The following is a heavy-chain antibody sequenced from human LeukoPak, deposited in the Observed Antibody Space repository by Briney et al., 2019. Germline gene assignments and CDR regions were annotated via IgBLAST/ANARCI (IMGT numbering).Heavy chain of an antibody. Sequence: QPGGSLRLSCAASGFTFSSYWMHWVRQAPGKGLVWVSRINSDGSSTSYADSVKGRFTISRDNSKNTVYLQMNSLRVEDTAVYYCARDISTYYSFDYWGQGTQVTVSS. D-gene: IGHD2/OR15-2a*01. CDR1: GFTFSSYW. CDR2: INSDGSST. CDR3: ARDISTYYSFDY. V-gene: IGHV3-74*01. J-gene: IGHJ4*02.